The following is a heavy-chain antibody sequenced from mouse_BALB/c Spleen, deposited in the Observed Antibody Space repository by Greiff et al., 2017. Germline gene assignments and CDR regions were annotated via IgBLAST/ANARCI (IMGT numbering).Heavy chain of an antibody. CDR1: GFTFTDYY. V-gene: IGHV7-3*02. Sequence: EVKLVESGGGLVQPGGSLRLSCATSGFTFTDYYMSWVRQPPGKALEWLGFIRNKANGYTTEYSASVKGRFTISRDNSQSILYLQMNTLRAEDSATYYCARDRRSRTSYAMDYWGQGTSVTVSS. CDR2: IRNKANGYTT. CDR3: ARDRRSRTSYAMDY. J-gene: IGHJ4*01.